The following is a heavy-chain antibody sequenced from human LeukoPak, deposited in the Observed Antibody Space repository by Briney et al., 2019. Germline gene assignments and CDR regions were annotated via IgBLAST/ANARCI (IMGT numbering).Heavy chain of an antibody. Sequence: GASVKVSCKASGCTFTGYYMHWVRQAPGQGPEWMGCFNPNSGAAKYTQKFQGRVTMTRDTSIFTDYMELSSLTSDDTAVYYCARGSGTDYYYYALDAWGQGTTVTVSS. CDR3: ARGSGTDYYYYALDA. CDR1: GCTFTGYY. CDR2: FNPNSGAA. D-gene: IGHD3-10*01. J-gene: IGHJ6*02. V-gene: IGHV1-2*02.